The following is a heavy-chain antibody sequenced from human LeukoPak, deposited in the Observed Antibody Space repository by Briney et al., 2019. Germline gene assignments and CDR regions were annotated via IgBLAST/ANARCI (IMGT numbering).Heavy chain of an antibody. J-gene: IGHJ4*02. CDR2: IKQDGSEK. CDR3: AKGYRVGGSYYFDY. CDR1: GFTFSSYW. D-gene: IGHD3-16*02. V-gene: IGHV3-7*05. Sequence: QAGGSLRLSCAASGFTFSSYWMSWVRQAPGKGLEWVANIKQDGSEKYYVDSVKGRFTISRDNAKNSLFLQMNSLRAEDTAVYYCAKGYRVGGSYYFDYWGQGTLVTVSS.